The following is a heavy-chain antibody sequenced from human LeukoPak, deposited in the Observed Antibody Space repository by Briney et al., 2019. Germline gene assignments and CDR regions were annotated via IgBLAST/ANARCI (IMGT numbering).Heavy chain of an antibody. Sequence: ASVKVSCKASGYTFTSCGISWVRQAPGQGLEWMGWISAYNGNTNYAQKLQGRVTMTTDTSTSTAYMELRSLRSDDTAVYYCARVTAAGREEYYFDYRGQGTLVTVSS. D-gene: IGHD6-13*01. V-gene: IGHV1-18*04. CDR1: GYTFTSCG. CDR3: ARVTAAGREEYYFDY. CDR2: ISAYNGNT. J-gene: IGHJ4*02.